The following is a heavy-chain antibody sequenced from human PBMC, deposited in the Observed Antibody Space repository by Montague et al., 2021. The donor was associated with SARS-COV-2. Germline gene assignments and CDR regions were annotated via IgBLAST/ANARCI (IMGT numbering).Heavy chain of an antibody. CDR3: ASARITMIVVVDAFDI. CDR1: GGSIRSGGYY. CDR2: IYYSGRT. Sequence: TLSLTCTVSGGSIRSGGYYWSWIRQHPGKGLEWIGYIYYSGRTYSNPSLKCRVTVSVDTSKNQFSLKLSSVTAADTDVYYCASARITMIVVVDAFDIWGQGTMVTVSS. V-gene: IGHV4-31*03. J-gene: IGHJ3*02. D-gene: IGHD3-22*01.